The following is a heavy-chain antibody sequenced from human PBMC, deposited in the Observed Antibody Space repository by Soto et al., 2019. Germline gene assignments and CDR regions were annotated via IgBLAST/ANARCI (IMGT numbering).Heavy chain of an antibody. CDR3: VRDLYPTIFFWLDA. CDR2: ITAGDGTA. Sequence: QVQLVQSGAEVRKPGASVKVSCKASGYNFTRYTLHWVRQAPGQRLEWMGRITAGDGTAKYSQKFQGRVTISSEMAANTVYMDLNSLRSEDTAVYYCVRDLYPTIFFWLDAWGRGTLLTVSS. J-gene: IGHJ5*02. CDR1: GYNFTRYT. D-gene: IGHD3-10*02. V-gene: IGHV1-3*01.